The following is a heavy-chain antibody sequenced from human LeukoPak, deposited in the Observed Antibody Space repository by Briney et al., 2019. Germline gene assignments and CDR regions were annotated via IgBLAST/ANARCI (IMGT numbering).Heavy chain of an antibody. CDR1: GFTFSSYW. D-gene: IGHD2-2*01. V-gene: IGHV3-7*01. J-gene: IGHJ6*03. CDR3: ASSTTGYCSSTSKCYYYYMDA. Sequence: GGSLRLSCAASGFTFSSYWMSWVRQAPGQGLEWVANIKQDGSEKYYVDSVKGRFTISRDNAKNSLYLQMNSLRAEDTAVYYCASSTTGYCSSTSKCYYYYMDAWGKGTTVTVSS. CDR2: IKQDGSEK.